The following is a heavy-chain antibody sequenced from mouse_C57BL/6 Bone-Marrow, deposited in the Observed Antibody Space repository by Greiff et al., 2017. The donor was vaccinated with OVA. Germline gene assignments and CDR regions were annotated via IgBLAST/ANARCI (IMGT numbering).Heavy chain of an antibody. CDR1: GYTFTDYE. V-gene: IGHV1-15*01. D-gene: IGHD1-1*01. CDR3: TTLLLRYAMDY. J-gene: IGHJ4*01. Sequence: VQLQQSGAELVRPGASVTLSCKASGYTFTDYEMHWVKQTPVHGLEWIGAIDPETGGTAYNQKFKGKAILTADKSSSTAYMERRSLTSEDTAVYYCTTLLLRYAMDYWGQGTSVTVSS. CDR2: IDPETGGT.